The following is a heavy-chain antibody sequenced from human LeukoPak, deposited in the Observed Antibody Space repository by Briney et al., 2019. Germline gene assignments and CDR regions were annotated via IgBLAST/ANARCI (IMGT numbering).Heavy chain of an antibody. D-gene: IGHD3-10*01. CDR1: VYTFTSYY. J-gene: IGHJ4*02. V-gene: IGHV1-46*01. CDR3: ASAVVGEINMNLFDY. CDR2: INLSGGTT. Sequence: ASEKVSRKAPVYTFTSYYMHWVRQAPAPGLEWVGIINLSGGTTSHAQKFQGRVTITRHTSTSTVSMELSRLRSEDTAVYYCASAVVGEINMNLFDYWGQGTLVTVSS.